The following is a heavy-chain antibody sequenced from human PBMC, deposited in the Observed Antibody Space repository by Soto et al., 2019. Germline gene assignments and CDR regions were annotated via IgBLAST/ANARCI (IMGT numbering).Heavy chain of an antibody. CDR2: ISGSGGST. V-gene: IGHV3-23*01. Sequence: EVQLLESGGGLVQPGGSLRLSCAASGFTFSSYAMSWVRQAPGKGLEWVSAISGSGGSTYYADSVKGRFTISRDNAKNSLYLQMNSLRAEDTAVYYCARDGWNYALFDYWGQGTLVTVSS. D-gene: IGHD1-7*01. J-gene: IGHJ4*02. CDR1: GFTFSSYA. CDR3: ARDGWNYALFDY.